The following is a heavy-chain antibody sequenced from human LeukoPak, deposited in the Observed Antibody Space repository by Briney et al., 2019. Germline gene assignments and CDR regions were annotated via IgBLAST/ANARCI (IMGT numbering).Heavy chain of an antibody. CDR2: IDPSDSYT. CDR3: AILVVPAAWTNYYYYYGMDV. J-gene: IGHJ6*04. CDR1: GYSFTSYW. Sequence: GESLRISCKGSGYSFTSYWISWVRQMPGKGLEWMGRIDPSDSYTNYSPSFQGHVTISADKSISTAYLQWSSLKASDTAMYYCAILVVPAAWTNYYYYYGMDVGGKGTTVTVSS. V-gene: IGHV5-10-1*01. D-gene: IGHD2-2*01.